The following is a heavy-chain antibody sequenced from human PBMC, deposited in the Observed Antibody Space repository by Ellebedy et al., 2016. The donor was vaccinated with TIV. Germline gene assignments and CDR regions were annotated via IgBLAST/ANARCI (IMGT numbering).Heavy chain of an antibody. D-gene: IGHD2-2*01. J-gene: IGHJ6*03. Sequence: ASVKVSXKASGYTFTSYGISWVRQAPGQGFEWMGWISAYNGNTNYAQKLQGRVTMTTDTSTSTAYMELRSLRSDDTAVYYCAGGPIVVPAAPYYYYYMDVWGKGTTVTVSS. CDR3: AGGPIVVPAAPYYYYYMDV. V-gene: IGHV1-18*01. CDR2: ISAYNGNT. CDR1: GYTFTSYG.